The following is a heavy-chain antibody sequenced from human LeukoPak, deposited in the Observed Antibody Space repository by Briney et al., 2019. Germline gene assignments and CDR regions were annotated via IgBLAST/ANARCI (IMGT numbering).Heavy chain of an antibody. CDR3: AKVYSSSWYAVLDY. Sequence: GESLKISCAASGFTFSSYAMHWVRQAPGKGLEWVAVIWYDGSNKYYADSVKGRFTISRDNSKNTLYLQMNSLRAEDTAVYYCAKVYSSSWYAVLDYWGQGTLVTVSS. J-gene: IGHJ4*02. V-gene: IGHV3-33*06. CDR1: GFTFSSYA. D-gene: IGHD6-13*01. CDR2: IWYDGSNK.